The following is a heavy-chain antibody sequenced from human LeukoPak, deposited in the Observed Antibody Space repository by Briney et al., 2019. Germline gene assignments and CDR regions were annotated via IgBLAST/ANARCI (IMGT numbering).Heavy chain of an antibody. CDR3: ARDLGPLRYFDWLSDYYYYGMDV. Sequence: ASVKVSCKASGGTFSSYAISWVRQAPGQGLEWMGWINAGNGNTKYSQKFQGRVTITRDTSASTAYMELSSLRSEDTAVYYCARDLGPLRYFDWLSDYYYYGMDVWGQGTTVTVSS. D-gene: IGHD3-9*01. CDR1: GGTFSSYA. J-gene: IGHJ6*02. CDR2: INAGNGNT. V-gene: IGHV1-3*01.